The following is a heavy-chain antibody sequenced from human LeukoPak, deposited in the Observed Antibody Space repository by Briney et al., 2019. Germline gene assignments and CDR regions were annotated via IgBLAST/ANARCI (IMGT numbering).Heavy chain of an antibody. CDR1: GYTFTSYD. CDR2: MNPNSGNT. Sequence: ASVKVSCKASGYTFTSYDINWVRQATGQGLEWMGWMNPNSGNTGYAQKFQGRVTITADKSTSTAYMELSSLRSEDTAVYYCARQIGLGYCSSTSCLSWFDPWGQGTLVTVSS. CDR3: ARQIGLGYCSSTSCLSWFDP. D-gene: IGHD2-2*01. V-gene: IGHV1-8*01. J-gene: IGHJ5*02.